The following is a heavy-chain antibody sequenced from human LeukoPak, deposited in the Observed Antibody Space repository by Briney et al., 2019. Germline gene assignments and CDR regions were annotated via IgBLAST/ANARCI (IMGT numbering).Heavy chain of an antibody. CDR1: GFTFNYAW. V-gene: IGHV3-15*04. J-gene: IGHJ6*02. D-gene: IGHD1-7*01. Sequence: GGSLRLSCAASGFTFNYAWMSWVRQVPGKGLEGVSQTVSEIDSGTTDYAAPVKGRFTISRDDSKSTLYLQMNSLKIEDTAVYYCTTDEDWNYARKDVWGQGATVIVSS. CDR3: TTDEDWNYARKDV. CDR2: TVSEIDSGTT.